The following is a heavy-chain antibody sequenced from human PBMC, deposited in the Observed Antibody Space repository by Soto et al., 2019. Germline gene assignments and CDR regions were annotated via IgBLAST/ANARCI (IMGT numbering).Heavy chain of an antibody. D-gene: IGHD1-7*01. Sequence: GGSLRLSCASSGFTFISDAMSWARQAPGKRLKWDSAISGSGGSTYYADSVKGRLTITRNNSKNTLYLQMNSMRAEDTAVYYCAKNHPGELTPYFDYWGKGTLVTVSS. CDR3: AKNHPGELTPYFDY. V-gene: IGHV3-23*01. CDR2: ISGSGGST. CDR1: GFTFISDA. J-gene: IGHJ4*02.